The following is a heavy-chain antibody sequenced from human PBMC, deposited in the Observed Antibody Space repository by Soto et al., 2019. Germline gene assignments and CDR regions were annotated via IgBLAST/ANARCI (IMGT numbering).Heavy chain of an antibody. Sequence: QVQLVQSGAEVEKPGSSVKVSCKASGGTFSSYAISWVRQAPGQGLEWMGGIIPIFGTANYAQKFQGRVTITADKSTSTAYMELSSLRSEDTAVYYCARDPTERQNQVDYGYWGQGTLVTVSS. V-gene: IGHV1-69*06. D-gene: IGHD4-17*01. CDR2: IIPIFGTA. J-gene: IGHJ4*02. CDR1: GGTFSSYA. CDR3: ARDPTERQNQVDYGY.